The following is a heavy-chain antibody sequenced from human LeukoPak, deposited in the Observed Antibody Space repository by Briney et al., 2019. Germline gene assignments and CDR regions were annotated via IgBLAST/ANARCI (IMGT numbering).Heavy chain of an antibody. CDR1: GYSISSGYY. V-gene: IGHV4-38-2*01. J-gene: IGHJ3*02. Sequence: MSSETLSLTCAVSGYSISSGYYWGWIRQPPGKGLEWIGSTYRSGSTYYNPSLKSRVTISVDTSKNQFSLKLSSVTAADTAVYYCARLNMITRALPGIWGQGTMVTVSS. CDR2: TYRSGST. CDR3: ARLNMITRALPGI. D-gene: IGHD3-16*01.